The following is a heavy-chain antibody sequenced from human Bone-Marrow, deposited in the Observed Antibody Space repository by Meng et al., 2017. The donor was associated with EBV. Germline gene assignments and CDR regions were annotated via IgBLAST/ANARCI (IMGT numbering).Heavy chain of an antibody. Sequence: EGHLLGSGGGLVQPGGSLRLSCAASGFTFSNYAMSWVRLAPGKGLEWVSGIGGSGYSTYYADSVKGRFTISRDNAKNTVSLQMNSLRAEDTAVYYCAKVVPAAFDYWGQGTLVTVSS. V-gene: IGHV3-23*01. CDR2: IGGSGYST. CDR3: AKVVPAAFDY. J-gene: IGHJ4*02. D-gene: IGHD2-2*01. CDR1: GFTFSNYA.